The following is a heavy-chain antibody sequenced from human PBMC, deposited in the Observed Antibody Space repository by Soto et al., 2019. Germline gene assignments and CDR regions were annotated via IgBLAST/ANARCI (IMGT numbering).Heavy chain of an antibody. Sequence: PSETLSLTCTVSGGSISSGGYYWSWIRQHPGKGLEWIGYIYYSGSTYYNPSLKSRVTISVDTSKNQFSLKLSSVTAADTAVYYCASAWDTAMDRLDYWGQGTLVTVSS. V-gene: IGHV4-31*03. D-gene: IGHD5-18*01. CDR1: GGSISSGGYY. CDR2: IYYSGST. CDR3: ASAWDTAMDRLDY. J-gene: IGHJ4*02.